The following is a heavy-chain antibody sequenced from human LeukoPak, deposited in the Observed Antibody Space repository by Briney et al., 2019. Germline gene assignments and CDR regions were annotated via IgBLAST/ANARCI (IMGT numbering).Heavy chain of an antibody. V-gene: IGHV3-23*01. Sequence: GGSLRLSCAASGFTFSSYAMSWVRQAPEKGLEWVSAIGASGGPTFYSDSVRGRFTISRDNSKNTLYLQLNSLRAEDTAVYYCATLARFSVSYHGVDYWGQATLVTVSS. D-gene: IGHD1-26*01. J-gene: IGHJ4*02. CDR3: ATLARFSVSYHGVDY. CDR2: IGASGGPT. CDR1: GFTFSSYA.